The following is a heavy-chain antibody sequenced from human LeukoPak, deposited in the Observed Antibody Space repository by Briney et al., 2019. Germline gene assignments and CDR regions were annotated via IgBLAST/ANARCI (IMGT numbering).Heavy chain of an antibody. CDR1: GGSFSGYY. D-gene: IGHD2-15*01. Sequence: SETLSLTCAVYGGSFSGYYWSWIRQPPGKGLEWIGEINHSGSTNYNPSLKSRVTISVDTSKNQFSLKLSSVTAADTAVYYCAGGVFSVDPYSFDNWGQEPWSPSPQ. J-gene: IGHJ4*01. CDR2: INHSGST. V-gene: IGHV4-34*01. CDR3: AGGVFSVDPYSFDN.